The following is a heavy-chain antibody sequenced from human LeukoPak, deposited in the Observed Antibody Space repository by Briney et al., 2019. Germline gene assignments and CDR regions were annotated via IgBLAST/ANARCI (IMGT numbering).Heavy chain of an antibody. V-gene: IGHV1-18*01. CDR1: GYTFTSYG. D-gene: IGHD2-2*01. CDR2: ISAYNGNT. J-gene: IGHJ6*03. CDR3: AQTRRIVVVPAALAFYYYYMDV. Sequence: ASVKVSCKASGYTFTSYGISWVRQAPGQGLEWMGWISAYNGNTNYAQKLQGRVTMTTDTSTSTAYMELRSLRSDDTAVYYCAQTRRIVVVPAALAFYYYYMDVWGKGTTVTVSS.